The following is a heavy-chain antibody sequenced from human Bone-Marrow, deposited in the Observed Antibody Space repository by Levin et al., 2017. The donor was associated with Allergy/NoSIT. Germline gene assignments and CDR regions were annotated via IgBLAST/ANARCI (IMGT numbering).Heavy chain of an antibody. CDR3: ARDYRAYSYVDY. CDR2: IHHTGST. V-gene: IGHV4-38-2*02. Sequence: SETLSLTCTVSGYSISSGFYWGWIRQPPGKGLEWIGNIHHTGSTYSNPSLKSRVTISVDSSKNQLSLKLSSVTAADTAVYYCARDYRAYSYVDYWGQGTLVTVAS. D-gene: IGHD5-18*01. CDR1: GYSISSGFY. J-gene: IGHJ4*02.